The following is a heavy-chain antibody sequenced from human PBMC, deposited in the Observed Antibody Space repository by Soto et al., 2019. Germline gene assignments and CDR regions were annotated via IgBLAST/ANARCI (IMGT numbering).Heavy chain of an antibody. CDR1: GGSLSGYF. J-gene: IGHJ1*01. D-gene: IGHD3-22*01. CDR2: INHSGNT. CDR3: ARGLRDSSGYYHVHYFQH. V-gene: IGHV4-34*01. Sequence: QVQLHQWGAGLLKPSDTLSLTSAVYGGSLSGYFWTWIRQPPGKGLRGIGEINHSGNTNYTPSLKSRVTISLDTSKNQFSLKLSSVTAADTAVYYCARGLRDSSGYYHVHYFQHWGQGTLVTVSS.